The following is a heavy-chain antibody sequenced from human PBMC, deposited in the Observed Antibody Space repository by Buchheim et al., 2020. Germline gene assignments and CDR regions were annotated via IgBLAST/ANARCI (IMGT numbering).Heavy chain of an antibody. Sequence: QVQLVQSGAEVKKPGASVKVSCKASGYTFTSYYMHWVRQAPGQGLEWMGIINPSGGSTSYAQKFQGRVTMTRDTSTRTVYMELSSLRSEDTAVYYCARESRPSNDFWSGYYIRFDPWGQGTL. D-gene: IGHD3-3*01. V-gene: IGHV1-46*01. CDR3: ARESRPSNDFWSGYYIRFDP. CDR1: GYTFTSYY. CDR2: INPSGGST. J-gene: IGHJ5*02.